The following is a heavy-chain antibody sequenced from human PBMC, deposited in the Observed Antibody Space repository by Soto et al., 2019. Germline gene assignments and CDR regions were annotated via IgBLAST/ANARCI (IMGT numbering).Heavy chain of an antibody. J-gene: IGHJ3*02. CDR1: GFTFSSYA. V-gene: IGHV3-23*01. CDR3: AKEIDVVVPAAISDAFDI. D-gene: IGHD2-2*01. Sequence: GGSLRLSCAASGFTFSSYAMSWVRQAPGKGLEWVSAISGSGGSTYYADSVKGRFTISRDNSKNTLYLQMNSLRAEDTAVYYCAKEIDVVVPAAISDAFDIWGQGTMVTVSS. CDR2: ISGSGGST.